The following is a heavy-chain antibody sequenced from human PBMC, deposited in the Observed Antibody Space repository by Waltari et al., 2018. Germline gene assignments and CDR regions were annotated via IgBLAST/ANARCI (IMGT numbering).Heavy chain of an antibody. Sequence: QVQLQESGPGLVKPSQTLSLSCTVSGGSISSGYYFWTWVRQPAGKGLEWIGLIYASGSPKYNPSLKSRVTISVDPSKNQFSLQLRSMSAADTAVYYCAQGRIRYSDFDYWGQGSLVIVSS. CDR2: IYASGSP. CDR1: GGSISSGYYF. CDR3: AQGRIRYSDFDY. V-gene: IGHV4-61*02. D-gene: IGHD1-20*01. J-gene: IGHJ4*02.